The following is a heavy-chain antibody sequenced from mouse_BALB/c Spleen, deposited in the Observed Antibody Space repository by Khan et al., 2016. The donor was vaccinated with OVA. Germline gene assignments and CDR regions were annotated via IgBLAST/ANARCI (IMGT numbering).Heavy chain of an antibody. CDR1: GFTFSIYG. J-gene: IGHJ2*01. CDR3: ARMARTIN. CDR2: INSNGVST. V-gene: IGHV5-6-3*01. Sequence: EVELVESGGGLVQPGGSLKLSCAASGFTFSIYGMSWVRHTPDKRLELVATINSNGVSTYYPDSVKGRFNISRDKAKNTLYLQMSSLKSKDTAMYYCARMARTINWGQGTTLTVSS.